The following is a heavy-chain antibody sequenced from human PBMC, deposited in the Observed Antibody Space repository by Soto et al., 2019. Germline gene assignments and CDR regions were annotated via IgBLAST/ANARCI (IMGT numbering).Heavy chain of an antibody. D-gene: IGHD3-10*01. J-gene: IGHJ4*02. CDR3: ARGPVPYYYAKRAQPFDY. CDR2: IYYSGST. V-gene: IGHV4-59*01. CDR1: GGSISSYY. Sequence: QVQLQESGPGLVKPSETLSLTCTVSGGSISSYYWSWIRQPPGKGLEWIGYIYYSGSTNYNPSLKSRVPTSVDXXKXQXXLNLSSVTAADPAVYYCARGPVPYYYAKRAQPFDYWGQGTLVTVSS.